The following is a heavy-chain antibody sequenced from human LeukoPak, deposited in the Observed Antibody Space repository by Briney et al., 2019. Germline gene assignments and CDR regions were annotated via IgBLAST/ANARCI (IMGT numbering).Heavy chain of an antibody. V-gene: IGHV1-2*02. J-gene: IGHJ6*03. D-gene: IGHD6-19*01. CDR2: INPNSGGT. CDR3: ARDRGSSGWYYYYYCYMDV. Sequence: ASVKVSCKASGYTFTVYYMHWVRQAPGQGLEWMGWINPNSGGTNYAQKFQGRVTMTRDTSISTAYMELSRLRSDDTAVYYCARDRGSSGWYYYYYCYMDVWGKGTTVTVSS. CDR1: GYTFTVYY.